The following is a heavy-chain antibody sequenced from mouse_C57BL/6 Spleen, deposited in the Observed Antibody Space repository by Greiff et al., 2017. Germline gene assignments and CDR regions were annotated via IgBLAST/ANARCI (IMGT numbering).Heavy chain of an antibody. CDR1: GYTFTSYW. V-gene: IGHV1-69*01. Sequence: QVQLQQPGAELVMPGASVKLSCKASGYTFTSYWMHWVKQRPGQGLEWLGEIEPSDSYTNYNQKFKGKSTLTVDKSSSTAYRQLSSLTSEDSAVYYCARTGVATKYVDVWGTGTTVTVSS. J-gene: IGHJ1*03. CDR2: IEPSDSYT. CDR3: ARTGVATKYVDV. D-gene: IGHD1-1*02.